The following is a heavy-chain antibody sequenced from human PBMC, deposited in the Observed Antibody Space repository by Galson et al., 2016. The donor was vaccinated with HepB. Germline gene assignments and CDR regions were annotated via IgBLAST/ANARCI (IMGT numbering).Heavy chain of an antibody. J-gene: IGHJ4*02. CDR1: DYSFTSDG. CDR3: EREGVCSGGRCYSGFDY. CDR2: ISPNNGNT. Sequence: SVKVSCKASDYSFTSDGISWVRQAPGQGLEWIGWISPNNGNTTYAQKLQDRLTMTTDTSTNTVYMERRSLRSDDTAVYYWEREGVCSGGRCYSGFDYWGQGTLVIVSS. V-gene: IGHV1-18*04. D-gene: IGHD2-15*01.